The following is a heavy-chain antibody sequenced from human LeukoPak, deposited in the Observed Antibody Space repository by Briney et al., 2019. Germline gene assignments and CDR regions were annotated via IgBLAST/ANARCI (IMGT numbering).Heavy chain of an antibody. J-gene: IGHJ4*02. V-gene: IGHV4-59*08. CDR2: FYYVGST. Sequence: PSETLSLTCTVSGGSINKYYWSWLRQPPGKGLEWIGYFYYVGSTNSNPSLKSRVTISMDTSKSQVSLKLSSVTAADTAVYFCARRPNSAWYFDYWGLGTLVTVSS. D-gene: IGHD6-19*01. CDR1: GGSINKYY. CDR3: ARRPNSAWYFDY.